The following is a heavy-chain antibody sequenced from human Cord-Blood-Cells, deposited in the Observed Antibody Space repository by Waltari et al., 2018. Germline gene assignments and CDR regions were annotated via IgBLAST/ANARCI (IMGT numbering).Heavy chain of an antibody. Sequence: QVQLVQSGAEVKKPGSSVKVSCKASGGTLSSYTTSWVRQAPGQRLEWMGRIIPILGIANYAQKFQGRVTITADKSTSTAYMELSSLRSEDTAVYYCAREGITYYDILTGYYDAFDIWGQGTMVTVSS. CDR2: IIPILGIA. D-gene: IGHD3-9*01. CDR3: AREGITYYDILTGYYDAFDI. CDR1: GGTLSSYT. J-gene: IGHJ3*02. V-gene: IGHV1-69*08.